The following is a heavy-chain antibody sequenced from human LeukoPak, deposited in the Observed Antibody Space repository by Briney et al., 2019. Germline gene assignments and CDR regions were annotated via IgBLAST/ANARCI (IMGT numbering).Heavy chain of an antibody. CDR2: INPNSGGT. CDR3: ARAGYCSSTSCYPADY. J-gene: IGHJ4*02. V-gene: IGHV1-2*02. D-gene: IGHD2-2*01. Sequence: ASVKVSCKASGYTFTGYYMHWVRQAPGQGLEWMGWINPNSGGTNYAQKFQGRVTMTRDTSISTAYMELSRLRSDDTAVYYCARAGYCSSTSCYPADYWGQGTLVTVSS. CDR1: GYTFTGYY.